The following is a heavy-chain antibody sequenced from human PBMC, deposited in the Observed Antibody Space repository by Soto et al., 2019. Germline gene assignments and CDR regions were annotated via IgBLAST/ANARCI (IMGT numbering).Heavy chain of an antibody. Sequence: GGSLRLSCAASGFTFSSYAMHWVRQAPGKGLEWVAVISYDGSNKYYADSVKGRFTISRDNSKNTLYLQMNSLRAEDTAVYYCASGSVAGILDYWGQGTLVTVSP. V-gene: IGHV3-30-3*01. J-gene: IGHJ4*02. CDR3: ASGSVAGILDY. D-gene: IGHD6-19*01. CDR2: ISYDGSNK. CDR1: GFTFSSYA.